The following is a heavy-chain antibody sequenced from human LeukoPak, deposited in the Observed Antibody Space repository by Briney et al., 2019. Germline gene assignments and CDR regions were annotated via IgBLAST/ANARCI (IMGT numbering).Heavy chain of an antibody. D-gene: IGHD3-22*01. CDR2: IYYSGST. CDR1: GGSISSSSYY. V-gene: IGHV4-39*01. Sequence: SETLSLTCTVSGGSISSSSYYWGWIRQPPGKGLEWIGSIYYSGSTYYNPSLKSRVTISVDTSKNQFSLNLSSVTAADTAVYYCARLYYDSSGYYQICYFDYWGRGTLVTVSP. CDR3: ARLYYDSSGYYQICYFDY. J-gene: IGHJ4*02.